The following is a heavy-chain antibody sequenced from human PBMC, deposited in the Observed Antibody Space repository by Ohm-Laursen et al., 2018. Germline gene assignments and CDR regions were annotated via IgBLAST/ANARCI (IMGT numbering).Heavy chain of an antibody. CDR1: GFTFSTYA. J-gene: IGHJ6*02. V-gene: IGHV3-23*01. D-gene: IGHD5-18*01. Sequence: SLRLSCAASGFTFSTYAMSWVRQAPGKGLEWVSAISGSGGSTYYADSVKGRFTISRDNSKNTLYLQMNSLRAEDTAVYYCAKDLIMDTAMVRYYYGMGVWGQGTTVTVSS. CDR2: ISGSGGST. CDR3: AKDLIMDTAMVRYYYGMGV.